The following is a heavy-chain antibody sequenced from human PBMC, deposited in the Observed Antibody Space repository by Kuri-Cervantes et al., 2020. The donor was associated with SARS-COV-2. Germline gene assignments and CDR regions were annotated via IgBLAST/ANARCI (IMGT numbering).Heavy chain of an antibody. D-gene: IGHD6-19*01. Sequence: SVKVSCKASGGTFSSAIISWVRQAPGQGLEWMGGIMPALGMPNYAQKFQGRVTMTEDTSTDTAYMELSSLRSEDTAVYYCATDRPNSGLYYWGQGTLVIVSS. J-gene: IGHJ4*02. V-gene: IGHV1-69*10. CDR2: IMPALGMP. CDR3: ATDRPNSGLYY. CDR1: GGTFSSAI.